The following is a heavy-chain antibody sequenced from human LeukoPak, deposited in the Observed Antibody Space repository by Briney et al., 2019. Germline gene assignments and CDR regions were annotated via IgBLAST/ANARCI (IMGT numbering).Heavy chain of an antibody. CDR2: INPNSGGT. Sequence: ASVKVSCKASGYTFTGYYMHWVRQAPGQGLEWMGWINPNSGGTNYAQKFQGRVTMTRDTSISTAYMELSRLRSDDTAVYYCARDYHSSTSYYGGYWGQGTLVTVSS. D-gene: IGHD2-2*01. V-gene: IGHV1-2*02. CDR3: ARDYHSSTSYYGGY. J-gene: IGHJ4*02. CDR1: GYTFTGYY.